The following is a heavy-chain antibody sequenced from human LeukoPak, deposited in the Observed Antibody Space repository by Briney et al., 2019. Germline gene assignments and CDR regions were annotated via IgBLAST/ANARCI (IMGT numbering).Heavy chain of an antibody. CDR3: ARVICSSTSCYPDY. J-gene: IGHJ4*02. D-gene: IGHD2-2*01. Sequence: SETLSLTCTVSGGSVSSYYWSWIRQPPGKGLEWIGYICYSGSTNYNPSLKSRVTISVDTSKNQFSLKLSSVTAADTAVYYCARVICSSTSCYPDYWGQGTLVTVSS. CDR1: GGSVSSYY. CDR2: ICYSGST. V-gene: IGHV4-59*02.